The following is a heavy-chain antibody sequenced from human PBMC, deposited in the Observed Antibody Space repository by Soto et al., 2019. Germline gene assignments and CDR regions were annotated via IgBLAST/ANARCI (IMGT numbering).Heavy chain of an antibody. V-gene: IGHV4-34*01. CDR3: ARDLYSSSPY. J-gene: IGHJ4*02. Sequence: TLSLTCDVDGGSFSGYYWSWIRQPPGKGLEWIGEINHSGSTNYNPSLKSRVTISVDTSKNQFSLKLSSVTAADTAVYYCARDLYSSSPYWGQGTLVTVSS. CDR2: INHSGST. CDR1: GGSFSGYY. D-gene: IGHD6-6*01.